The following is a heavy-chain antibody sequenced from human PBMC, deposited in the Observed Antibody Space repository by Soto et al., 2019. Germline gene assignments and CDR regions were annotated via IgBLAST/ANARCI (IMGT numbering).Heavy chain of an antibody. V-gene: IGHV4-59*01. CDR1: GGSISSYY. CDR3: AREVDWNDAYYFDY. D-gene: IGHD1-1*01. Sequence: QVQLQESGPGLVKPSETLSLTCTVSGGSISSYYWSWIRQPPGKGLEWIGYIYYSGSTNYNPSLKSRVAISVDTSKNQVSLKLSSVTAADTAVYYCAREVDWNDAYYFDYWGQGTLVTVSS. CDR2: IYYSGST. J-gene: IGHJ4*02.